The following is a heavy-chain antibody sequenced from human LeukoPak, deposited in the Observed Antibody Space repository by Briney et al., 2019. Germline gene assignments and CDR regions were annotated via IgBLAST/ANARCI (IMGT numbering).Heavy chain of an antibody. CDR1: GFTFSSYG. J-gene: IGHJ4*02. CDR3: AKDTGIAARQFDY. V-gene: IGHV3-33*06. CDR2: IWYDGSNK. D-gene: IGHD6-6*01. Sequence: PGGSRRLSWAASGFTFSSYGMHWVRQAPGRGLEWVAVIWYDGSNKYYADSVKGRFTISRDNSKNTLYLQMNSLRAEDTAVYYCAKDTGIAARQFDYWGQGTLSPSPQ.